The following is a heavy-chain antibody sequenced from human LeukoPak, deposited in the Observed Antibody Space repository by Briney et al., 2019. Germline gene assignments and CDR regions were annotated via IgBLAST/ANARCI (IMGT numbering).Heavy chain of an antibody. J-gene: IGHJ4*02. CDR2: TRNKAHSYTT. CDR1: GFTFSDHH. V-gene: IGHV3-72*01. CDR3: ARSTVTIDY. Sequence: GGALRLSCAASGFTFSDHHMDWVRQAPGKGLEWVGRTRNKAHSYTTEYAASVKGRFTISRDDSKNSLYLQMNSLKTEDTAVYYCARSTVTIDYWGQGTLVTVSS. D-gene: IGHD4-11*01.